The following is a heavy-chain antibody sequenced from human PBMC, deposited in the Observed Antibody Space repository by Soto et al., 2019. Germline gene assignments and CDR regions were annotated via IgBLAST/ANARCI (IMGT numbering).Heavy chain of an antibody. V-gene: IGHV6-1*01. J-gene: IGHJ5*02. Sequence: SQTLSLTCAISGDSVSSNSAAWNWIRQSPSRGLEWLGRTYYRSKWYNDYAVSVKSRITINPDTSKNQFSLQLNSVTPEDTAVYYCAREHNPLSIAARRNWFDPWGQGTLVTVSS. D-gene: IGHD6-6*01. CDR1: GDSVSSNSAA. CDR2: TYYRSKWYN. CDR3: AREHNPLSIAARRNWFDP.